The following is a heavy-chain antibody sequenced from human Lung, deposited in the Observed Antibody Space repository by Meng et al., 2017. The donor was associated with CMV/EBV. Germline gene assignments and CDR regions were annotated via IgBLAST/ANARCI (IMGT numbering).Heavy chain of an antibody. CDR1: GYTFTSYD. Sequence: QLQLVQLGAEGKKPGASVKVSCKASGYTFTSYDINWVRQGTGQGLEWMGWMNPNRGTTGYAQKFQGRVTMTRNISKSTAYMDLSSLRSEDTAVYYCATGVADFEYWGQGTLVTVSS. CDR2: MNPNRGTT. J-gene: IGHJ4*02. D-gene: IGHD6-19*01. CDR3: ATGVADFEY. V-gene: IGHV1-8*01.